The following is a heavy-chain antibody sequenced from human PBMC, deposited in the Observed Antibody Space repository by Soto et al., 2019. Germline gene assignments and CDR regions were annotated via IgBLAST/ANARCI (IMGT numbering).Heavy chain of an antibody. D-gene: IGHD6-6*01. CDR1: GGSFSGYY. CDR3: AREEIIAARSFFDY. V-gene: IGHV4-34*01. Sequence: SETLSLTCAVYGGSFSGYYWSWIRQPPGKGLEWIGEINHSGSTNYNPSPKSRVTISVDTSKNQFSLKLSSVTAADTAVYYFAREEIIAARSFFDYWGQGTLVNVSS. CDR2: INHSGST. J-gene: IGHJ4*02.